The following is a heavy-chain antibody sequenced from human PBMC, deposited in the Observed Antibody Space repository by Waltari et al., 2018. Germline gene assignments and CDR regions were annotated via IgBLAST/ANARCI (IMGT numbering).Heavy chain of an antibody. CDR1: VFTFSSYG. J-gene: IGHJ3*02. D-gene: IGHD6-13*01. CDR3: AKGRVAAAGMVPLNDAFDI. Sequence: QVQLVESGGGVVPPGRSLRLSCAASVFTFSSYGMTWVRRAPGKVLEWVAVIWYDGSNKDYADSVKGRFTISRDNSKNTLYLQMNSLRAEDTAVYYCAKGRVAAAGMVPLNDAFDIWGQGTMVTVSS. CDR2: IWYDGSNK. V-gene: IGHV3-33*06.